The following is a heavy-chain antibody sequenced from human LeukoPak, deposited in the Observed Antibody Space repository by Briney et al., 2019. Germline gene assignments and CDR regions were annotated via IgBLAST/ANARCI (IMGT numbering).Heavy chain of an antibody. CDR3: AAGYYYDSSGYYY. CDR1: GFTFTSSA. D-gene: IGHD3-22*01. CDR2: IVVGSGNT. J-gene: IGHJ4*02. Sequence: HWASVKVSCKASGFTFTSSAMQWVRQARGQRLEWIGWIVVGSGNTNYAQKFQERVTITRDMSTSTAYMELSSLRSEDTAVYYCAAGYYYDSSGYYYWGQGTLVTVSS. V-gene: IGHV1-58*02.